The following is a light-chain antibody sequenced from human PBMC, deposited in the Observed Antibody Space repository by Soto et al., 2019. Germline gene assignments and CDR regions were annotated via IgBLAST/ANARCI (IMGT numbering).Light chain of an antibody. J-gene: IGKJ1*01. V-gene: IGKV1-27*01. CDR2: AAS. CDR3: QKYNSAPRT. CDR1: QGISNY. Sequence: DIQMTQSPSSLSSSGGDRFTITCRASQGISNYLAWYQQKPGKVPKLLIYAASTLQSGVPSRFSGSGSGTDFTLTISSLQPEDVATYYCQKYNSAPRTFGQGTKVDIK.